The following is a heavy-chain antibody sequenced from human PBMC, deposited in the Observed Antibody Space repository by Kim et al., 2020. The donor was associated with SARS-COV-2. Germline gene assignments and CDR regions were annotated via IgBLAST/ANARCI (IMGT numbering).Heavy chain of an antibody. Sequence: ASVKVSCKASGYTFTNYAFSWVRQAPGQGLEWLGWISAYNGDTNYARNLQGRVTMTTDTSTGTAYMELRSLRSDDTAIYFCARGVGLNSGWDSPLNDFWG. CDR3: ARGVGLNSGWDSPLNDF. CDR1: GYTFTNYA. CDR2: ISAYNGDT. J-gene: IGHJ4*01. D-gene: IGHD6-19*01. V-gene: IGHV1-18*01.